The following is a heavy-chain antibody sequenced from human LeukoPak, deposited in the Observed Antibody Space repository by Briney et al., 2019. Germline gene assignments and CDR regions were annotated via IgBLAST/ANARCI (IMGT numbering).Heavy chain of an antibody. J-gene: IGHJ3*02. CDR3: ARDLAVVVVSAFDI. V-gene: IGHV3-48*04. D-gene: IGHD3-22*01. CDR1: GFTLGNYA. Sequence: GGSLRLSCAASGFTLGNYAMSWVRQTPGKRLEWVSVTSGSGKITSHADSVKGRFTISRDNAKNSLYLQMNSLRAEDTAVYYCARDLAVVVVSAFDIWGQGTMVTVSS. CDR2: TSGSGKIT.